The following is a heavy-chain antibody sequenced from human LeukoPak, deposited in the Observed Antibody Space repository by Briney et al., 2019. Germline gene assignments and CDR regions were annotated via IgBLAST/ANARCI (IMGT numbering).Heavy chain of an antibody. CDR3: AGGRASSGWYVGNWFDP. V-gene: IGHV3-48*03. CDR2: ISSSGSTI. J-gene: IGHJ5*02. Sequence: GGSLRLSCAASGFTFSSYEMNWVRQAPGKGLEWVSYISSSGSTIYYADSVKGRFTISRDNAKNSLYLQMNSLRAEDTAVYYCAGGRASSGWYVGNWFDPWGQGTLVTVSS. CDR1: GFTFSSYE. D-gene: IGHD6-19*01.